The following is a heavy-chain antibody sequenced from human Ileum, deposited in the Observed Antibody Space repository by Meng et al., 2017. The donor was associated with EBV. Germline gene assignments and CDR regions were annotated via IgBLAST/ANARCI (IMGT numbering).Heavy chain of an antibody. CDR1: GFTFSNYY. Sequence: VQLVVSGGGLVKPGGSLRLSCAASGFTFSNYYMNWIRQAPGKGLEWVSFISSTGSTTYYADSVKGRFTVSRDNAKNSLFLQMHSLRAEDTAVYYCVYSSSFHWGQGTLVTVSS. D-gene: IGHD6-13*01. J-gene: IGHJ4*02. CDR2: ISSTGSTT. V-gene: IGHV3-11*01. CDR3: VYSSSFH.